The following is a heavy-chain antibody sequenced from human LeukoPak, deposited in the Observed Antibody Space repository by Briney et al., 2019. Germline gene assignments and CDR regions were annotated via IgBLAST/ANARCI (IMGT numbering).Heavy chain of an antibody. V-gene: IGHV3-64D*06. D-gene: IGHD4-23*01. CDR3: SRWSFENDAFDF. Sequence: PGGSLRLSCSASGFTFSSYAMHWVRQAPGKGLEYVSAISSNGGSTYYADSVKGRFTISRDNSKNTLYLQMSSLRAEDTAVYYCSRWSFENDAFDFWGQGTMVTVSS. CDR2: ISSNGGST. J-gene: IGHJ3*01. CDR1: GFTFSSYA.